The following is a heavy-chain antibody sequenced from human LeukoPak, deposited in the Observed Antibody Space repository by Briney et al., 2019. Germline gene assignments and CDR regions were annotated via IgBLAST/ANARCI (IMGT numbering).Heavy chain of an antibody. D-gene: IGHD3-3*01. V-gene: IGHV4-30-4*01. CDR3: ARDHDREGFCFSY. Sequence: SETLSLTCTVSGASISSGDYYWSWIRQPPGKGLEWIGYIYYSGSPYYNPSLKSRITISVDPSKNQFSLKMSSVTAADTAVYYCARDHDREGFCFSYWGQGTLVTVSS. J-gene: IGHJ4*02. CDR1: GASISSGDYY. CDR2: IYYSGSP.